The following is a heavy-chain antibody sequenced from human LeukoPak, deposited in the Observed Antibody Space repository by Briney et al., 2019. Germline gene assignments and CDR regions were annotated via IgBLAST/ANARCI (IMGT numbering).Heavy chain of an antibody. J-gene: IGHJ1*01. CDR3: AKDPAVANTARRFQH. Sequence: QPGGSLRLSCAASGFTFSDYYMSWVRQAPGKGLEWVSGISGSGASTYYADSVKGRFTISRDNSKNTLYLQMNSLRAEDTAVYYCAKDPAVANTARRFQHWGQGTLVTVTS. D-gene: IGHD6-19*01. V-gene: IGHV3-23*01. CDR1: GFTFSDYY. CDR2: ISGSGAST.